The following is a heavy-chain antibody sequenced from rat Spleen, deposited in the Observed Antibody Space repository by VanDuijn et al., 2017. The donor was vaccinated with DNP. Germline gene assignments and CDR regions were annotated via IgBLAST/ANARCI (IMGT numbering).Heavy chain of an antibody. CDR1: GFSLTSYG. J-gene: IGHJ2*01. V-gene: IGHV2S12*01. CDR3: TRGRVYYGFPVDY. CDR2: ISSGGST. Sequence: QVQLKESGPGLVQPSQTLSLTCTVSGFSLTSYGVSWVRQPPGKGLEWIAAISSGGSTYYNSALKSRLSISRDTSKSQVFLKMNSLQTEDTAIYFCTRGRVYYGFPVDYWGQGVMVTVSS. D-gene: IGHD1-6*01.